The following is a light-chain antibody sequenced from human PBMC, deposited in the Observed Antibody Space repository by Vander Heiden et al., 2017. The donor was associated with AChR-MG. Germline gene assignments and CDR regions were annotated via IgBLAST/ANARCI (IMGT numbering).Light chain of an antibody. CDR1: KIRGKY. CDR3: QVWESSSDHWV. V-gene: IGLV3-21*02. J-gene: IGLJ3*02. Sequence: SYVLTQPPSVSVAPGQTARITCGGNKIRGKYVHWYQQRPGQAPVLVVFYDSDRPSGIPDRISGSNSGNTATLTISRVEAGDEADYYCQVWESSSDHWVFGGGTKLTVL. CDR2: YDS.